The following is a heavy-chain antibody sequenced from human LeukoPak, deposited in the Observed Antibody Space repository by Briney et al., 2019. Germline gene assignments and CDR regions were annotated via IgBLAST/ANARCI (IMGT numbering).Heavy chain of an antibody. Sequence: GASVKGSCKASGYTFTGYYMHWVRQAPGQGLEWMGWINPNSGGTNYAQKFQGRVTMTRDTSISTAYMELSRLRSDDTAVYYCARGGRGVPAAIWFDPWGQGTLVTVSS. CDR1: GYTFTGYY. J-gene: IGHJ5*02. CDR3: ARGGRGVPAAIWFDP. D-gene: IGHD2-2*01. CDR2: INPNSGGT. V-gene: IGHV1-2*02.